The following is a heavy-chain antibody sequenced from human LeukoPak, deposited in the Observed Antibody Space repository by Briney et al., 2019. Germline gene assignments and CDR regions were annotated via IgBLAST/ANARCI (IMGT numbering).Heavy chain of an antibody. Sequence: PSETLSLTCTVSGYSISSGYYWGWIRQPPGKGLEWIGSIYYSGSTYFNPSLKSRVTISVDTSKNQFSLKLSSMTAADTAVYYCARPRLGATPFDAFDIWGQGTMVTVSS. V-gene: IGHV4-38-2*02. J-gene: IGHJ3*02. CDR2: IYYSGST. CDR3: ARPRLGATPFDAFDI. D-gene: IGHD1-26*01. CDR1: GYSISSGYY.